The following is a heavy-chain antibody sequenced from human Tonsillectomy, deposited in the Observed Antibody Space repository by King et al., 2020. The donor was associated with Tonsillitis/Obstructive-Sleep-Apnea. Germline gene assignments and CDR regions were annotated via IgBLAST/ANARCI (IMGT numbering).Heavy chain of an antibody. CDR2: INHSGST. D-gene: IGHD1-20*01. CDR3: ARVXSWITGTTGXRLSYFDY. J-gene: IGHJ4*02. Sequence: VQLQQWGAGLLKPSETLSLPCAVYGGSFSGYYWSWIRQPPGKGLEWIGEINHSGSTNYNPSLKSRVTISVDTSKNQFSLKLSSVTAADTAVYYCARVXSWITGTTGXRLSYFDYXGXGTLVTXXX. CDR1: GGSFSGYY. V-gene: IGHV4-34*01.